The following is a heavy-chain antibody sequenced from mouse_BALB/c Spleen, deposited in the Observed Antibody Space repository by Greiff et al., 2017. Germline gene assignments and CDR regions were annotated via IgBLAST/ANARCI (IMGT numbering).Heavy chain of an antibody. CDR3: ARGEYYYAMDY. CDR1: GYTFTSYW. Sequence: VQLQQSGAELAKPGASVKMSCKASGYTFTSYWMHWVKQRPGQGLEWIGYINPSTGYTEYNQKFKDKATLTADKSSSTAYMQLSSLTSEDSAVYYCARGEYYYAMDYWGQGTSVTVSS. CDR2: INPSTGYT. J-gene: IGHJ4*01. V-gene: IGHV1-7*01.